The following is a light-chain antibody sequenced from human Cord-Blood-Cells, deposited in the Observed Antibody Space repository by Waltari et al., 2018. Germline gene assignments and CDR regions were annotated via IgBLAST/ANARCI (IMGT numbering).Light chain of an antibody. Sequence: EIVLTQSPGTLSLSSGERVTLSCRASQSVSSSYFAWYQQKPGQAPRPHICGASSRATGIPDRFRGSGSETDFTLTISRLDPEDFAVYYCQQYDSSPYTFGQGTKLEIK. CDR2: GAS. V-gene: IGKV3-20*01. J-gene: IGKJ2*01. CDR3: QQYDSSPYT. CDR1: QSVSSSY.